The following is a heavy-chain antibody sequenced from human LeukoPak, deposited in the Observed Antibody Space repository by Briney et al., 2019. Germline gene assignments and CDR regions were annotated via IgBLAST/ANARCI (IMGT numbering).Heavy chain of an antibody. Sequence: SVKVPCKASGGTFSSYAISWVRQAPGQGLEWMGGIIPIFGTANYAQKFQGRVTIITDESTNTAYMELSSLRSEDTAVYYCARDREDIVVVPAAKGGYYYYYMDVWGKGTTVTVSS. V-gene: IGHV1-69*05. D-gene: IGHD2-2*01. J-gene: IGHJ6*03. CDR1: GGTFSSYA. CDR3: ARDREDIVVVPAAKGGYYYYYMDV. CDR2: IIPIFGTA.